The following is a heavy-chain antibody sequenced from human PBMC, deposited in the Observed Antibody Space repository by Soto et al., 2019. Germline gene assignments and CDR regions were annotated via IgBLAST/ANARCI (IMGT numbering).Heavy chain of an antibody. CDR2: INHSGST. Sequence: QVQLQQWGAGLLKPSETLSLTCAVYGGSFSGYYWSWIRQPPGKGLEWIGEINHSGSTNYNPSLKRRVTISVDTSKNQFSLKLSSVTAADTAVYYCAREETYYIWGSYRKGLFDYWGQGTLVTVSS. D-gene: IGHD3-16*02. CDR1: GGSFSGYY. V-gene: IGHV4-34*01. CDR3: AREETYYIWGSYRKGLFDY. J-gene: IGHJ4*02.